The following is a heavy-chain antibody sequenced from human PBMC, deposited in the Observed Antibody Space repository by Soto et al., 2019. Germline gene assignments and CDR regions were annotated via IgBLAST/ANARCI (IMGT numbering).Heavy chain of an antibody. Sequence: PGGSLRLSCAASGFTFSSYAMSWVRQAPGKGLEWVSAISGSGGSTYYADSVKGRFTISRDNSKNTLYLQVNSLRAEDTAVYYCAKDVVDYGDYLGAFDIWGQGTVVTVSS. V-gene: IGHV3-23*01. J-gene: IGHJ3*02. D-gene: IGHD4-17*01. CDR2: ISGSGGST. CDR1: GFTFSSYA. CDR3: AKDVVDYGDYLGAFDI.